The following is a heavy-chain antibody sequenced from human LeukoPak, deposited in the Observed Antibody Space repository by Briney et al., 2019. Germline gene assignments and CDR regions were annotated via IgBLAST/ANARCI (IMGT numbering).Heavy chain of an antibody. Sequence: ASQTLSLTCTVSGGSISNSIYYWGWNRQPAGKGLEWIVRISSSGHTNYNPSLKSRVTMSVDTSKNQFSLMLTSVTAADRGMYYCAGDVCSSSCYLFHWGQGTLVTVSS. J-gene: IGHJ4*02. D-gene: IGHD2-2*01. CDR1: GGSISNSIYY. V-gene: IGHV4-61*02. CDR2: ISSSGHT. CDR3: AGDVCSSSCYLFH.